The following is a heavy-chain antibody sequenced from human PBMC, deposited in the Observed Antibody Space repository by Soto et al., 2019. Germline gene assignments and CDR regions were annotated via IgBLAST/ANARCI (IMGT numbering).Heavy chain of an antibody. J-gene: IGHJ6*02. CDR3: ALTQGGGAVATEYYYYYGMDV. V-gene: IGHV4-31*03. Sequence: SETLSLTCTVSGGSISSGGYYWSWIRQHPGKGLEWIGYIYYSGSTYYNPSLKSRVTISVDTSKNQFSLKLSSVTAADTAVYYCALTQGGGAVATEYYYYYGMDVWGQGTTVTVSS. D-gene: IGHD6-19*01. CDR2: IYYSGST. CDR1: GGSISSGGYY.